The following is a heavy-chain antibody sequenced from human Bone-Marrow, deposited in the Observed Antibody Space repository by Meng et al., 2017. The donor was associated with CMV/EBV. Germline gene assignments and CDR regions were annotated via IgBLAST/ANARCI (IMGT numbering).Heavy chain of an antibody. Sequence: SETLSLTCPVAGGSISRYYWSWIRQPPGKGLEWIGYIYYSGSTNYNPSLKSRVTISVDTSKNQFSLKLSSVTAADTAVYYCARERIPAALNAFDIWGQGTMVTVSS. CDR3: ARERIPAALNAFDI. D-gene: IGHD2-2*01. CDR2: IYYSGST. J-gene: IGHJ3*02. CDR1: GGSISRYY. V-gene: IGHV4-59*01.